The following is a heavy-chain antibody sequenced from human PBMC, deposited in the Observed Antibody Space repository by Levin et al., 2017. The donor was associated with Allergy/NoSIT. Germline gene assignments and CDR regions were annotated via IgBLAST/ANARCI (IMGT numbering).Heavy chain of an antibody. CDR1: GGSIRSGGYS. Sequence: SQTLSLTCAVSGGSIRSGGYSWSWIRQPPGKGLEWIGNIYLSGSTIDNPSLKSRVTMSVDRSKNQFSLKLSYVTAADTAVYYCARVAGYSYGYYFDYWGPGTLVTVSS. V-gene: IGHV4-30-2*01. CDR3: ARVAGYSYGYYFDY. CDR2: IYLSGST. D-gene: IGHD5-18*01. J-gene: IGHJ4*02.